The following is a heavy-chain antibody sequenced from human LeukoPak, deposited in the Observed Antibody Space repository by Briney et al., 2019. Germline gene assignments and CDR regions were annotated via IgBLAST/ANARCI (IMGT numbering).Heavy chain of an antibody. CDR3: ARDRHRIAVAGYNWFDP. CDR2: INTNTGNP. Sequence: GASVKVSCKASGYTFTSYAMNWVRQAPGQGLEWMGWINTNTGNPTYAQGFTGRFVFSLDTSVSTAYLQISSLKAEDTAVYYCARDRHRIAVAGYNWFDPWGQGTLVTVSS. CDR1: GYTFTSYA. D-gene: IGHD6-19*01. J-gene: IGHJ5*02. V-gene: IGHV7-4-1*02.